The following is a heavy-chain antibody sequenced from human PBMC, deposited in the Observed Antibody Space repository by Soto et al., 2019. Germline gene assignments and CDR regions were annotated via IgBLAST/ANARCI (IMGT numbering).Heavy chain of an antibody. Sequence: SETLSLTCTVSGGSISSGDYYWSWIRQPPGKGLEWIGYIYYSRSTYYNPSLKSRVTTSVDTSKNQFSLKLSSVTAADTAVYYCHSSGWYGPYYFDYWGQGTLVTVSS. CDR1: GGSISSGDYY. CDR2: IYYSRST. V-gene: IGHV4-30-4*01. CDR3: HSSGWYGPYYFDY. D-gene: IGHD6-19*01. J-gene: IGHJ4*02.